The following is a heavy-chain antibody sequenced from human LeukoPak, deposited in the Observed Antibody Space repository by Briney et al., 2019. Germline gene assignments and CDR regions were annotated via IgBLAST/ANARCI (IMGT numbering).Heavy chain of an antibody. D-gene: IGHD3-9*01. J-gene: IGHJ4*02. CDR2: IYSGGST. CDR3: AKEGVNYDILTCPDY. V-gene: IGHV3-53*01. Sequence: GGSLRLSCAAYGFTVSSNYMSWVRQAPGKGLEWVSVIYSGGSTYYADSVKGRFTISRDNSKNTLYLQMNSLRAEDTAVYYCAKEGVNYDILTCPDYWGQGTLVTVSS. CDR1: GFTVSSNY.